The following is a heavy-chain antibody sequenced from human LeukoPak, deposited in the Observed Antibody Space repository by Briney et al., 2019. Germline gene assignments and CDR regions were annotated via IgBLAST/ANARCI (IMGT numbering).Heavy chain of an antibody. J-gene: IGHJ1*01. CDR3: ARGYPLSTTAAGTYFQH. V-gene: IGHV1-2*02. CDR2: INIKMGGK. CDR1: GYTFSGYY. D-gene: IGHD6-13*01. Sequence: EAAVRVSFKASGYTFSGYYMHWVRQAPGQGLEWMGWINIKMGGKNYAQKFQGRVTITRDTSISTAYMELRRLRSDDTAVYYCARGYPLSTTAAGTYFQHWGQGTLVTVSS.